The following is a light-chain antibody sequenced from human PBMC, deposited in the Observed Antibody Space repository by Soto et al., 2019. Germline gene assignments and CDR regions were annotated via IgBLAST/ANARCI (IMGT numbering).Light chain of an antibody. Sequence: DFQMTQSPSTLSASVGDRVTITCRASQSISSWLAWDQQKPGKAPKLLIYKASSLESGVPSRFSGSGSGTEFTLTISSLQPDDFATYYCQQYNSYSRTFGPGTKVDIK. CDR3: QQYNSYSRT. CDR1: QSISSW. CDR2: KAS. J-gene: IGKJ3*01. V-gene: IGKV1-5*03.